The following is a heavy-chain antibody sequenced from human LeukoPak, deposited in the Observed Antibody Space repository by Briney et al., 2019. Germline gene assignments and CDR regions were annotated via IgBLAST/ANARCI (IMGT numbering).Heavy chain of an antibody. Sequence: PGGSLRLSCAASGFTLSSYAMNWVRQAPGKGLEWVSAISGSGSAYYADSVKGRFTISRDNSKNTLYLQMNSLRAEDTAVYYCAKSGYNRFDYWGQGTLVTVSS. J-gene: IGHJ4*02. CDR2: ISGSGSA. V-gene: IGHV3-23*01. CDR3: AKSGYNRFDY. D-gene: IGHD5-24*01. CDR1: GFTLSSYA.